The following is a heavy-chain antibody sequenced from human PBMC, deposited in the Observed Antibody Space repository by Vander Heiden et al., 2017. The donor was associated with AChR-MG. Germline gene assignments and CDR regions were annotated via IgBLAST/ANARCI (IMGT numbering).Heavy chain of an antibody. CDR3: ARGSYYDCWSGYYTFDY. V-gene: IGHV4-39*01. CDR2: IYYSGST. CDR1: GGSISSISYY. J-gene: IGHJ4*02. D-gene: IGHD3-3*01. Sequence: QLQLQESGPGLVKPSETLPLTCTVSGGSISSISYYWGWIRQPPGKGLEWIGSIYYSGSTYYNPSRKSRVTISVDTSKNQFSLKLSSVTAADTAVYYCARGSYYDCWSGYYTFDYWGQGTLVTVSS.